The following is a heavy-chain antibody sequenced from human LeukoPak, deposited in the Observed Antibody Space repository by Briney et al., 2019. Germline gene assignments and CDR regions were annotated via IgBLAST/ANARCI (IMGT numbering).Heavy chain of an antibody. Sequence: SETLSLTCTVSGDSISSGDYCWSWIRQPAGKGLEWIGRISSSGSTNYNPSLKSRVTISVDTSKNQFSLKLSSVTAADTAVYFCAGGPYSYDSSGAFDIWGQGTMVTVSS. D-gene: IGHD3-22*01. J-gene: IGHJ3*02. V-gene: IGHV4-61*02. CDR1: GDSISSGDYC. CDR3: AGGPYSYDSSGAFDI. CDR2: ISSSGST.